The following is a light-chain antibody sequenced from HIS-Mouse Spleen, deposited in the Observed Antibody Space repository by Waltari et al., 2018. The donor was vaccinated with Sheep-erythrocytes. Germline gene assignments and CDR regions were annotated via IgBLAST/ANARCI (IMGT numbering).Light chain of an antibody. CDR2: LGS. CDR3: MQALQTPRT. CDR1: QSLLHSNGYNY. V-gene: IGKV2-28*01. J-gene: IGKJ1*01. Sequence: DIVMTQSPLSLPVTPGEPASISCRSSQSLLHSNGYNYLDWYLQKPGQSPQLLISLGSNRASGVPDRVSGSGSGTDFTLKISRVEAEDVGVYYCMQALQTPRTFGQGTKVEIK.